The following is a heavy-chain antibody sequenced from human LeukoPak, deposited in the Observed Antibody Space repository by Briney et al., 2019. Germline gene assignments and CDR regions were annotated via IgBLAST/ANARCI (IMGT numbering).Heavy chain of an antibody. CDR1: GGTFSSYA. Sequence: SVKVSCKASGGTFSSYAISWVRQAPGQGLEWMGGIIPIFGTANYAQKFQGRVTITTDESTSTAYMELSSLRSEDTAVYYCARVRVGVYSGSYYQYFQHWGQGALVTVSS. V-gene: IGHV1-69*05. J-gene: IGHJ1*01. D-gene: IGHD1-26*01. CDR3: ARVRVGVYSGSYYQYFQH. CDR2: IIPIFGTA.